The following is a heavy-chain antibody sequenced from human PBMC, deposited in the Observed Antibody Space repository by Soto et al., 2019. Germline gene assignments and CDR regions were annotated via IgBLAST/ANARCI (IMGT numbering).Heavy chain of an antibody. Sequence: QVQLVQSGAEVKKPGSSVKVSCKASGGTFSSYAISWVRQAPGQGLEWMGGIIPIFGTANYAQKFQGRVTITADESTSTAYMELSSLRSEDTAVYYCAGTRIAVAGDRKAIYYYYYGMDVWGQGTTVTVSS. CDR3: AGTRIAVAGDRKAIYYYYYGMDV. D-gene: IGHD6-19*01. CDR2: IIPIFGTA. CDR1: GGTFSSYA. V-gene: IGHV1-69*01. J-gene: IGHJ6*02.